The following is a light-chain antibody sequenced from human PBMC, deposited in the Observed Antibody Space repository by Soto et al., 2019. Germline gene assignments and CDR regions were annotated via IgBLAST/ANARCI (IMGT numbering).Light chain of an antibody. CDR2: EVS. Sequence: QSALTQPASVSGSPGQAITISWTGASSDVGGYDFVSWFQQHPGKAPKLLIYEVSNRPSGVSNRFSGSKSGNTASLTISGLQAEDESDYFCSSYTSSSDFYIFGTGTKVTVL. CDR3: SSYTSSSDFYI. CDR1: SSDVGGYDF. V-gene: IGLV2-14*01. J-gene: IGLJ1*01.